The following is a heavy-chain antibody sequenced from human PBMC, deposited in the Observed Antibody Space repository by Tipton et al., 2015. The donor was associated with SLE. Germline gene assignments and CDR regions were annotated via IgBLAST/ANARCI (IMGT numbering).Heavy chain of an antibody. CDR3: ARDVSSGWYFDL. J-gene: IGHJ2*01. D-gene: IGHD6-19*01. V-gene: IGHV4-39*07. Sequence: TLSLTCTVSGGSIRTSSNFWAWIRQPPGKRPEWIGNVYHSGSTYYNPSLKRRVTILVETSKNQFSLRLLSVTAADTAVYYCARDVSSGWYFDLWGRGTLVTVSS. CDR1: GGSIRTSSNF. CDR2: VYHSGST.